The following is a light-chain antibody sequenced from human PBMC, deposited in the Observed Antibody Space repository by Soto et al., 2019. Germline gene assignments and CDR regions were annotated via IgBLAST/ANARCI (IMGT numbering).Light chain of an antibody. CDR1: SSDVGGYNY. V-gene: IGLV2-14*01. Sequence: QSGLTQPASVSGSPGQSITISCTGTSSDVGGYNYVSWYQQHPGKAPKLMIYEVSNRPSGVSNRFSGSKSGNTASLTISGLQAEDEADYDCSSYTSSSTWVFGGGTKLTVL. J-gene: IGLJ3*02. CDR2: EVS. CDR3: SSYTSSSTWV.